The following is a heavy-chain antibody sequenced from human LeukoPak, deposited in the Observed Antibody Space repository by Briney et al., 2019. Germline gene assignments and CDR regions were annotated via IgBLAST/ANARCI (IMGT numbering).Heavy chain of an antibody. J-gene: IGHJ3*02. V-gene: IGHV4-39*07. CDR3: ARSDGYGLVGI. Sequence: SETLSLTCSVSGASISSGSNYWGWIRQPPGKTLEWIGSIYSSGSTYYNPSLKSRVIIIIDTSKNHFSLTLSSVTAADTAVYYCARSDGYGLVGIWGQGTMVTVSS. D-gene: IGHD3-10*01. CDR2: IYSSGST. CDR1: GASISSGSNY.